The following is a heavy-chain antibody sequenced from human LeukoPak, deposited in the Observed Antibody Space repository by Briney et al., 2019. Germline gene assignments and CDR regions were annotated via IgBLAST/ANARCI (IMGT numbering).Heavy chain of an antibody. J-gene: IGHJ6*02. CDR1: GFSFSSYS. V-gene: IGHV3-21*01. Sequence: GGSLRLSCAASGFSFSSYSMNWVRQAPGKGLEWVSSTSSSSSYIYYADSVKGRFTISRDNAKNSLYLQMNSLRAEDTAVYYCASDLVVVVPAANTNDTYYYYGMDVWGQGTTVTVSS. CDR2: TSSSSSYI. D-gene: IGHD2-2*01. CDR3: ASDLVVVVPAANTNDTYYYYGMDV.